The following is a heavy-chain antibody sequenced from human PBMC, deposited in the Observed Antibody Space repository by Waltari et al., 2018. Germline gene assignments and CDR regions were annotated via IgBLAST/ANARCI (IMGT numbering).Heavy chain of an antibody. CDR1: GGSISSSSYY. CDR3: ARRRSSGWHPFDY. J-gene: IGHJ4*02. Sequence: QLQLQESGPGLVKPSETLSLTCTVSGGSISSSSYYWGWIRQPPGKGLEWIGSIYYSGSTYYNPALKSRVTISVDTSKNQFSLKLSSVTAADTAVYYCARRRSSGWHPFDYWGQGTLVTVSS. D-gene: IGHD6-19*01. V-gene: IGHV4-39*01. CDR2: IYYSGST.